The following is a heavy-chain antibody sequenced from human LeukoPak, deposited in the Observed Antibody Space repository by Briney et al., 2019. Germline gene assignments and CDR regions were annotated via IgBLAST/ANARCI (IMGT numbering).Heavy chain of an antibody. Sequence: GGSLRLSCAASGFTVSNNYMTWVRQAPGKGLEWVSHIYDGGDTNYADSVKGRFTISRDNSKNTLYLQMNSLRAEDTAVYYCAKIPSSWYYFDQWGQGTLVTVSS. J-gene: IGHJ4*02. CDR3: AKIPSSWYYFDQ. V-gene: IGHV3-53*01. CDR1: GFTVSNNY. CDR2: IYDGGDT. D-gene: IGHD6-13*01.